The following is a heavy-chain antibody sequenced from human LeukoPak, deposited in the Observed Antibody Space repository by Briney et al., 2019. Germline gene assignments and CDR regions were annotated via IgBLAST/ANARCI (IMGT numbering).Heavy chain of an antibody. V-gene: IGHV1-18*01. CDR1: GYTFTNYG. Sequence: ASVKVSCKASGYTFTNYGISWVRQAPGQGLEWMGWVSAYADNTNYVQKLQGRVTMTTDTSTSTAYMELRSLISDDTAAYYCARDCIGCHGFDYWGQGTLVTVSS. CDR3: ARDCIGCHGFDY. D-gene: IGHD2-15*01. CDR2: VSAYADNT. J-gene: IGHJ4*02.